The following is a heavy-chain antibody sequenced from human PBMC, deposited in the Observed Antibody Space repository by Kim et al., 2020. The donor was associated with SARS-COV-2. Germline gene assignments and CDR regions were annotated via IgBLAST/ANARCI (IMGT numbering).Heavy chain of an antibody. CDR1: GGTFSSYT. D-gene: IGHD6-13*01. CDR3: TIAAAGSIGYYYGMDV. CDR2: IIPILGIA. Sequence: SVKVSCKASGGTFSSYTISWVRQAPGQGLEWMGRIIPILGIANYAQKFQGRVTITADKSTSTAYMELSSLRSEDTAVYYCTIAAAGSIGYYYGMDVWGQGTTVTVSS. J-gene: IGHJ6*02. V-gene: IGHV1-69*02.